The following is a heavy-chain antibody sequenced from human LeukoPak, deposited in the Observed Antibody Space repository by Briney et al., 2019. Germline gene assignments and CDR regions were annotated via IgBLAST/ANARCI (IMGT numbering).Heavy chain of an antibody. Sequence: ASAKVSCKASGFTFTSYPMNWVRQAPGQGLQWMGWINTDTGNPTYAQAFTGRFVFSLDTSVSTAYLQISSLKAEDTAVYYCARELTSWSFDIWGQGTMVTVSS. CDR3: ARELTSWSFDI. CDR2: INTDTGNP. CDR1: GFTFTSYP. J-gene: IGHJ3*02. D-gene: IGHD3-16*01. V-gene: IGHV7-4-1*02.